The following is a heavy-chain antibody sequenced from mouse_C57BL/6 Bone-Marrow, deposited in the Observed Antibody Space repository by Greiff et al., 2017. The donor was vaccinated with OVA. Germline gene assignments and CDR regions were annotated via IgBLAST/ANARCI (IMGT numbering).Heavy chain of an antibody. CDR1: GYTFTDYY. CDR2: INPNNGGT. Sequence: VQLQQSGPELVKPGASVKISCKASGYTFTDYYMNWVKQSHGKSLEWIGDINPNNGGTSYNQKFKGKATLTVDKSSSTAYMELRSLTSEDSAVYYCAQLRLRRYFDYWGQGTTLTVSS. J-gene: IGHJ2*01. CDR3: AQLRLRRYFDY. V-gene: IGHV1-26*01. D-gene: IGHD3-2*02.